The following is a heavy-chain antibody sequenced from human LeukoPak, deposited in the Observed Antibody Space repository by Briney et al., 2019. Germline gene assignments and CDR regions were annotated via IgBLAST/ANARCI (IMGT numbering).Heavy chain of an antibody. J-gene: IGHJ4*02. D-gene: IGHD3-22*01. CDR2: INHSGST. CDR3: ARGGYYDSSGYYYY. CDR1: GGSFSGYY. V-gene: IGHV4-34*01. Sequence: SETLSLTCAVYGGSFSGYYWSWIRQPPGKGLEWIGEINHSGSTNYNPSLESRVTISVDTSKNQFSLKLSSVTAADTAVYYRARGGYYDSSGYYYYWGQGTLVTVSS.